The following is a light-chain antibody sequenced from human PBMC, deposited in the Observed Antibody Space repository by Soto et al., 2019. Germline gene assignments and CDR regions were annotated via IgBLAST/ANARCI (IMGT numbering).Light chain of an antibody. CDR1: QSVSSAY. CDR3: QQDGSSFT. J-gene: IGKJ2*01. V-gene: IGKV3-20*01. Sequence: EIVLTQSPGTLSLSPGERATLSCRASQSVSSAYLAWYQQKPGQAPRLLIYGAFSRATGIPDRFSGYGSGTDFTLTITRLEPEDFAVYYCQQDGSSFTFGQGTKLQIK. CDR2: GAF.